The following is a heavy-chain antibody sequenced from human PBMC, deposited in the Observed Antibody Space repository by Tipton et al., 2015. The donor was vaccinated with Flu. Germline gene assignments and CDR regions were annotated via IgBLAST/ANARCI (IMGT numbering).Heavy chain of an antibody. CDR2: IHPNGGGS. Sequence: QLVQSGAEVKKPGAAVKVSCKASGYSFIEHYIHWVRLAPGQGLEWMGWIHPNGGGSNYAQKFQGRVTMTSDTSISTAYMELTSLKSDDTAVYFCAREGIWLGQLLYGMDVWGQGTTVTVSS. D-gene: IGHD3-10*01. J-gene: IGHJ6*02. V-gene: IGHV1-2*02. CDR3: AREGIWLGQLLYGMDV. CDR1: GYSFIEHY.